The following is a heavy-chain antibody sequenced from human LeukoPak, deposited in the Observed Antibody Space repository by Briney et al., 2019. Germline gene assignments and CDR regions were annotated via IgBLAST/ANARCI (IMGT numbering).Heavy chain of an antibody. CDR3: ARLTIDAPATATGLYCSSTSCYNDY. CDR1: GFAFSSYA. V-gene: IGHV3-21*06. D-gene: IGHD2-2*02. CDR2: ISSSGSYI. Sequence: PGGSLRLSCAASGFAFSSYAMSWVRQAPGKGLEWVSSISSSGSYIDYSDSVKGRFTISRDNAKNSLNLQMNSLRPEDTAVYYCARLTIDAPATATGLYCSSTSCYNDYWGQGTLVTVSS. J-gene: IGHJ4*02.